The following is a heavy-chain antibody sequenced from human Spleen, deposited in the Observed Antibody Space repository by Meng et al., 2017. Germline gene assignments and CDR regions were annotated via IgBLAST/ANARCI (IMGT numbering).Heavy chain of an antibody. CDR1: GGSINSDNW. Sequence: VQLEESGPGLVKPSGTLSLTCAVSGGSINSDNWWSWVRQPPGKGLEWIGEIYHSGTTNYNPSLKSRVTISVDTSKNQFSLKLRSVTAADTAVYYCARGLGGSTENWGQGTLVTVSS. CDR3: ARGLGGSTEN. CDR2: IYHSGTT. V-gene: IGHV4-4*02. D-gene: IGHD2-15*01. J-gene: IGHJ4*02.